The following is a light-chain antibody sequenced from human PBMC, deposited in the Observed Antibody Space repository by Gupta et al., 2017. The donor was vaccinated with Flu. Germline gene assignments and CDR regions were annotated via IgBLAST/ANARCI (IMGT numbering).Light chain of an antibody. CDR2: DND. CDR1: TSNIGSNT. Sequence: QSVLTQPPSASGTPGQRVPISCSGSTSNIGSNTVNWYQQLPGTAPKLLIYDNDQRPSGVPDRFSGSKSGTSASLAVSGLRSGDEADYYCAAWDDSLDGLYVFGTGTKVSVL. J-gene: IGLJ1*01. V-gene: IGLV1-44*01. CDR3: AAWDDSLDGLYV.